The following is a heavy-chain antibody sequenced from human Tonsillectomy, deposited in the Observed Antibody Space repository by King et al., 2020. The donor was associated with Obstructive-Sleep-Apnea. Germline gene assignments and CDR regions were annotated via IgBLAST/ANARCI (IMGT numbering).Heavy chain of an antibody. V-gene: IGHV3-21*01. J-gene: IGHJ4*02. CDR3: ARGLGYSSGWYYFDY. CDR1: GFTFSSYS. CDR2: ISRSDYI. D-gene: IGHD6-19*01. Sequence: VQLVESGGGLVKPGGSLRLSCAASGFTFSSYSMKWLRQAPGKGLEWVSSISRSDYIYYADSVKGRFTISRDNAKNSMYLQMIGLRAEDTAVYYCARGLGYSSGWYYFDYWGQGTLVTVSS.